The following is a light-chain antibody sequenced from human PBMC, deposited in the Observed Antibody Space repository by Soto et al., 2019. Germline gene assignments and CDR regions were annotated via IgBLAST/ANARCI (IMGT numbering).Light chain of an antibody. CDR1: TSDIGFYNY. CDR3: VSFTNTITLEV. J-gene: IGLJ1*01. Sequence: QSVLTQPASVSGSPGQSLTISCTGTTSDIGFYNYVPWYQQYPGKAPKLIIYGVTLRPSGISTRFSGSKSGPTASLTISGLQDEDEAIYYCVSFTNTITLEVFGSGTKVTVL. V-gene: IGLV2-14*01. CDR2: GVT.